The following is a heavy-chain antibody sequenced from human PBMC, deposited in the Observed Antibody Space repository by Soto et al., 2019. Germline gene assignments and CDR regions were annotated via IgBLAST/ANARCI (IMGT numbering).Heavy chain of an antibody. V-gene: IGHV1-69*13. CDR3: AISPRGYSGQYYLDY. CDR2: IIPIFGTA. Sequence: ASVKVSCKASGGTFSSYAISWVRQAPGQGLEWMGVIIPIFGTANYAQKFQGRVTITADESTSTAYMELSSLRSEDTAVYYCAISPRGYSGQYYLDYWGQGTLVTVSS. D-gene: IGHD5-12*01. CDR1: GGTFSSYA. J-gene: IGHJ4*02.